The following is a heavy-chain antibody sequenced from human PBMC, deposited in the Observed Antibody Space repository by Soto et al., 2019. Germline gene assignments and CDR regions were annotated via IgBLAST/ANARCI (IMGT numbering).Heavy chain of an antibody. V-gene: IGHV1-69*13. D-gene: IGHD3-22*01. Sequence: SVKVSCKASGGTFSSYAISWVRQAPGQGLEWMGGIIPIFGTANYAQKFQGRVTITADESTSTAYMELSSLRSEDTAVYYCARPKDRYYDSSGYYENAFDIWGQGTMVTVSS. CDR1: GGTFSSYA. CDR3: ARPKDRYYDSSGYYENAFDI. J-gene: IGHJ3*02. CDR2: IIPIFGTA.